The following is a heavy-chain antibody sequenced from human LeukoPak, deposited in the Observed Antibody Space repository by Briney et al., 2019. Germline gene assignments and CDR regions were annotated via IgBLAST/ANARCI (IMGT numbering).Heavy chain of an antibody. J-gene: IGHJ6*04. CDR3: ASLRTVSHYYGMDV. CDR2: ISSSSSNI. Sequence: GPSLRLSCAASGLTFSSYSMNCVRQPPGEGREWVSSISSSSSNIYYADSVKGRFTISRDNAKNSLYLQMNSLRAEDTAVYYCASLRTVSHYYGMDVWGKGTTVTVSS. V-gene: IGHV3-21*01. D-gene: IGHD4-17*01. CDR1: GLTFSSYS.